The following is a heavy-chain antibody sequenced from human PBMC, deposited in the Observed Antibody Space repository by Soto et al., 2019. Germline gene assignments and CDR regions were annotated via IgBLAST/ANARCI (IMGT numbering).Heavy chain of an antibody. CDR2: IIPIFGTA. D-gene: IGHD3-3*01. V-gene: IGHV1-69*13. J-gene: IGHJ4*02. Sequence: RASVKVSCKASGGTFSSYAISWVRQAPGQGLEWMGGIIPIFGTANYAQKFQGRVTITADESTSTAYMELSSLRSEDTAVYYCASRRTYYDFWSGYFGYWGQGTLVTVSS. CDR3: ASRRTYYDFWSGYFGY. CDR1: GGTFSSYA.